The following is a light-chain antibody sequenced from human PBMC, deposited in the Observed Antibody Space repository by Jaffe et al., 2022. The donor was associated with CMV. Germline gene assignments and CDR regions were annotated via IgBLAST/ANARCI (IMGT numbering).Light chain of an antibody. J-gene: IGKJ4*01. Sequence: DIVMTQSPDSLPVSLGERVTINCKSSQTVLYNSNNKNYLAWYQQKPGQPPKLLIYWASTRESGVPDRFSGSGSGTDFTLTISSLQAEDVAVYYCQQYYGAPLTFGGGTKVEIK. V-gene: IGKV4-1*01. CDR3: QQYYGAPLT. CDR1: QTVLYNSNNKNY. CDR2: WAS.